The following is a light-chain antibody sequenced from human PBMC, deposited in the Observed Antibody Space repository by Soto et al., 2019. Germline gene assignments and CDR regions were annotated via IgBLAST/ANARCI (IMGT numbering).Light chain of an antibody. Sequence: ETVMTQSPATLSESQGERATLSCRASKSVSNNLAWYQQKPGQAPLLLVYGAAARAIGIPARFSGSGFGTEFTLTISSLQSEDSAVYYCQHYNEWPLTFGGGTKVEIK. CDR3: QHYNEWPLT. V-gene: IGKV3-15*01. J-gene: IGKJ4*01. CDR2: GAA. CDR1: KSVSNN.